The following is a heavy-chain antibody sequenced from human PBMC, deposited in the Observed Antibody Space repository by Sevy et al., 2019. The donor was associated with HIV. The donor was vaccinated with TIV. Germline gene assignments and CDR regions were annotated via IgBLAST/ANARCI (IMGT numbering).Heavy chain of an antibody. V-gene: IGHV3-23*01. CDR1: GFTLSSYA. CDR3: AKDGFKPSVGDENYYYYYMDV. CDR2: ISGSGGST. J-gene: IGHJ6*03. D-gene: IGHD3-10*01. Sequence: GGSLRLSCPASGFTLSSYAMSWVRQAPGKGLEWVSAISGSGGSTYYANSVKGRFTISRDNSKNTLYLQMNSLRAEDTAVYYCAKDGFKPSVGDENYYYYYMDVWGKGTTVTVSS.